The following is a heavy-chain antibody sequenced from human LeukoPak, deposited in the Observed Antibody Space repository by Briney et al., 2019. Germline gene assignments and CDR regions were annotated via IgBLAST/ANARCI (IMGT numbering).Heavy chain of an antibody. CDR2: IRSKAYGGTT. J-gene: IGHJ4*02. CDR1: GFTFGDYA. CDR3: TREGKDNWNDAGFDY. Sequence: GGSLRLSCTASGFTFGDYAMSWVRQAPGKGLEWVGFIRSKAYGGTTEYAASVKGRFTISRDDSKSIAYLQMNSLKTEDTAVYYCTREGKDNWNDAGFDYWGQGTLVTVSS. V-gene: IGHV3-49*04. D-gene: IGHD1-1*01.